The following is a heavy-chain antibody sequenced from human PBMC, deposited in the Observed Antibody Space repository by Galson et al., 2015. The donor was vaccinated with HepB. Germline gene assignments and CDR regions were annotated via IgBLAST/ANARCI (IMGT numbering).Heavy chain of an antibody. Sequence: SVKVSCKASGYTFTSYCMHWVRQAPGQGLEWMGIINPSGGSTGYAQKLQGRVTMTRDTSTSTVYMELSSLRSEDTAVYYCARVTTMKSFDICGQGTMVTVS. CDR1: GYTFTSYC. V-gene: IGHV1-46*03. D-gene: IGHD1-1*01. CDR2: INPSGGST. J-gene: IGHJ3*02. CDR3: ARVTTMKSFDI.